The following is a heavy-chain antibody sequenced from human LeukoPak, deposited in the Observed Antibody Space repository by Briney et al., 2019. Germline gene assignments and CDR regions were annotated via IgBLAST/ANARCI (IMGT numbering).Heavy chain of an antibody. V-gene: IGHV1-2*04. J-gene: IGHJ3*02. Sequence: ASVKVSCKASGYTFTGYYMHWVRQAPEQGLEWMGWINPNSGGTNYAQKFQGWVTMTRDTSISTAYMELSRLRSDDTAVYYCARHSSRLWFGEWVRGAFDIWGQGTMVTVSS. CDR3: ARHSSRLWFGEWVRGAFDI. CDR1: GYTFTGYY. CDR2: INPNSGGT. D-gene: IGHD3-10*01.